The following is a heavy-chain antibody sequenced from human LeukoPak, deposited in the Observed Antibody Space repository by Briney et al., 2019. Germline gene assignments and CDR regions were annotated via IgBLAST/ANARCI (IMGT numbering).Heavy chain of an antibody. CDR2: IYYSGST. CDR3: ATGNWGIDY. V-gene: IGHV4-39*07. Sequence: PSETLSLTCTVSGGSISSSSYYWGWIRQPPGKGLEWIGSIYYSGSTYYNPSLKSRVTISVDTSKNQFSLKLSSVTAADTAVYYCATGNWGIDYWGQGTLVTVS. CDR1: GGSISSSSYY. D-gene: IGHD7-27*01. J-gene: IGHJ4*02.